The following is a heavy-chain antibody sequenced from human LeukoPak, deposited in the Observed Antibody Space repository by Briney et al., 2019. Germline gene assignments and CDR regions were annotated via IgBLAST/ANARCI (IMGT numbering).Heavy chain of an antibody. CDR3: ARDRAWNYFDY. J-gene: IGHJ4*02. Sequence: GGSLRLSCAASGFTFSTYSMSWVRQAPGKGLEWVAIISNDGSRKYYAHSVEGRFTISRDNSKNTLYLQMDSLRAEDTAVYYCARDRAWNYFDYWGQGTLVTVSS. D-gene: IGHD3-3*01. V-gene: IGHV3-30*03. CDR2: ISNDGSRK. CDR1: GFTFSTYS.